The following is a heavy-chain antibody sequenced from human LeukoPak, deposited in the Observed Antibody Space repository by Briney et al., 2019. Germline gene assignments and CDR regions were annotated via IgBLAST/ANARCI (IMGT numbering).Heavy chain of an antibody. Sequence: SETLSLTCTVPGGSISSSTYYWGWTRQPPGKGLEWIGCIYYRGNTYYNPSLKSRVTISVDTSKNQFSLKLSSVTAGDTAVYYCARQARTTVTKDFDYWGQGTLVTVSS. CDR1: GGSISSSTYY. J-gene: IGHJ4*02. CDR3: ARQARTTVTKDFDY. V-gene: IGHV4-39*01. CDR2: IYYRGNT. D-gene: IGHD4-17*01.